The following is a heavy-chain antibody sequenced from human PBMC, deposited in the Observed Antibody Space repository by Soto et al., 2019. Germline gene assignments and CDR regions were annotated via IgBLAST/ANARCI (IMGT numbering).Heavy chain of an antibody. D-gene: IGHD1-1*01. Sequence: GGSLRLSCAASGFTFSSYAMSWVSQAPGKGLEWVSAISGSGGSTYYADSVKGRFTISRDNSKNTLYLQMNSLRAEDTAVYYCAKGSIWYDPVTILDYWGQGTLVTVSS. CDR3: AKGSIWYDPVTILDY. CDR2: ISGSGGST. V-gene: IGHV3-23*01. J-gene: IGHJ4*02. CDR1: GFTFSSYA.